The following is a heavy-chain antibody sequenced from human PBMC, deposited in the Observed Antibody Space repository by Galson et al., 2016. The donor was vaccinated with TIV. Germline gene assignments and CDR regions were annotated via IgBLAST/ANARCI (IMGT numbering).Heavy chain of an antibody. CDR3: ATEGETGYDERSDAFHI. CDR1: GGTFSSYT. D-gene: IGHD5-12*01. V-gene: IGHV1-69*02. J-gene: IGHJ3*02. Sequence: QSGAEVKKPGASVKVSCKVSGGTFSSYTFSWVRQAPGQGLEWMGRIIPIINKVDYTQKLQGRVTIIADKSTSTVYMELSSLRSEDTAVYYCATEGETGYDERSDAFHIWGQGTMVTVSS. CDR2: IIPIINKV.